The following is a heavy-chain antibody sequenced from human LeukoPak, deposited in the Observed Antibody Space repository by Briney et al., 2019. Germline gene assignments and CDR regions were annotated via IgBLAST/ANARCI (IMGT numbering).Heavy chain of an antibody. CDR1: GGSISIYY. V-gene: IGHV4-59*01. Sequence: SETLSLTCTVSGGSISIYYWGWIRQPPGKGLEWIGYIYYSGSTNYNPSLKSRVTVSVDTSKNQFSLKLSSVTAADTAVYYCAREADRSGWYAGGMDVWGKGTTVTVSS. CDR3: AREADRSGWYAGGMDV. D-gene: IGHD6-19*01. CDR2: IYYSGST. J-gene: IGHJ6*03.